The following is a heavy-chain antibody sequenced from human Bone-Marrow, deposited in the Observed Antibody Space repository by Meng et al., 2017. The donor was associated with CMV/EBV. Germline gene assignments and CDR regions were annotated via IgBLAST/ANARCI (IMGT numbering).Heavy chain of an antibody. CDR3: ARSHGKTDFDY. V-gene: IGHV4-4*02. CDR1: GGSISSRKG. CDR2: NYHSGST. Sequence: TWAATGGSISSRKGRSWGREPPGKGLKRIGKNYHSGSTNYQPTLKSQVTISIDKSKIQFSLKLSSVTAAYTAVYYCARSHGKTDFDYWGQGTLVTVSS. J-gene: IGHJ4*02.